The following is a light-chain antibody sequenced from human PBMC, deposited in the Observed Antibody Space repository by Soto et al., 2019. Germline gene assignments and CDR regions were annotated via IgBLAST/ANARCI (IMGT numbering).Light chain of an antibody. CDR3: QQRNNWPPFT. J-gene: IGKJ3*01. CDR2: GAS. Sequence: EIVMTQSPATLSVTPGERATLSCRASQSVSSNLAWYQQKPGQAPRLLIYGASNRAPGIPARFSGSGSGTDFTLTISSLEPEDFAVYYCQQRNNWPPFTFGPGTKVDIK. CDR1: QSVSSN. V-gene: IGKV3-11*01.